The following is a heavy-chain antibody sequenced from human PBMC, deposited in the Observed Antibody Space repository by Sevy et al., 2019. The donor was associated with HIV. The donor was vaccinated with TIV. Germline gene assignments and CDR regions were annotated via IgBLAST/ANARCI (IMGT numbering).Heavy chain of an antibody. V-gene: IGHV3-73*01. D-gene: IGHD3-22*01. CDR3: TRSQYYYDSSGYYHYYYGMDV. J-gene: IGHJ6*02. CDR1: GFTFSGSA. CDR2: IRSKANSYAT. Sequence: GGSLRLSCAASGFTFSGSAMHWVRQASGKGLEWVGRIRSKANSYATAYAASVKGRFTISRDDSKNTAYLQMNSLKTEDTAVYYCTRSQYYYDSSGYYHYYYGMDVWGQGSTVTVSS.